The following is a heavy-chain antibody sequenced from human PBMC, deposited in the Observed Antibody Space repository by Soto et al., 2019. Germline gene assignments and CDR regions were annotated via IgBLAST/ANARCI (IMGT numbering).Heavy chain of an antibody. CDR2: IYSGGST. CDR3: ATRTTLRAYYYYYMDC. D-gene: IGHD4-17*01. V-gene: IGHV3-53*04. J-gene: IGHJ6*03. CDR1: GFTVSSNY. Sequence: EVQLVESGGGLVQPGGSLRLSCAASGFTVSSNYMSWVRQAPGKGLEWVSVIYSGGSTYYADSVKGRFTISRHNSKNTRYLQMNSLRAEDTAVYYCATRTTLRAYYYYYMDCWGRGTTVTVSS.